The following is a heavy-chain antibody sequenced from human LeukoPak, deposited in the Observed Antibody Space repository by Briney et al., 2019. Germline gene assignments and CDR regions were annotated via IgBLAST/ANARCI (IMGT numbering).Heavy chain of an antibody. CDR1: GFSISRAYY. CDR3: ARDADYFDP. J-gene: IGHJ5*02. CDR2: IYHSGGT. D-gene: IGHD4-11*01. V-gene: IGHV4-38-2*02. Sequence: SENLVLTFAFSGFSISRAYYWGWVRPPPRKGLEWIGSIYHSGGTYYNPSLKSRVTISVDTSKNHFSLKLSSVTAADTAVYYCARDADYFDPWGQGTLVIVSS.